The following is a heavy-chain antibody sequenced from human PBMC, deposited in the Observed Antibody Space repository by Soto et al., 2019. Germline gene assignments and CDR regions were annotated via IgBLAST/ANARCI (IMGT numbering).Heavy chain of an antibody. D-gene: IGHD2-21*02. CDR3: ARDRWRRLGGDF. J-gene: IGHJ4*02. Sequence: QVQLLESGGGVVQPGRSLRLSCTASGFVFSDYGMHWFRQAPGKGLEWVAVIYNDGSNEYYGDSVKGRFTISRDNSPNTLYLQMNILRVEDTGVYYCARDRWRRLGGDFWGQGTLVTVSS. V-gene: IGHV3-33*01. CDR2: IYNDGSNE. CDR1: GFVFSDYG.